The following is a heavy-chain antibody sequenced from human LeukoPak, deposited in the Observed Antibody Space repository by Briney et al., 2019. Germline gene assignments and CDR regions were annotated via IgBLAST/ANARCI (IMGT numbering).Heavy chain of an antibody. Sequence: PGGSLRLSCAASGSTVSSNYMSWVRQAPGKGLEWVSVIYSGGSTYYADSVKGRFTISRDNSKNTLYLQMNSLRAEDTALYYCAKDLPPSNGFWSGYFDYWGQGTLVTVSS. J-gene: IGHJ4*02. D-gene: IGHD3-3*01. CDR2: IYSGGST. CDR1: GSTVSSNY. CDR3: AKDLPPSNGFWSGYFDY. V-gene: IGHV3-53*01.